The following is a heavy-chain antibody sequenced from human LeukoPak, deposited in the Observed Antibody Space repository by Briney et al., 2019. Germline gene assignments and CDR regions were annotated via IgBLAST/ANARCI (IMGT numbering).Heavy chain of an antibody. V-gene: IGHV4-4*07. D-gene: IGHD2-15*01. CDR1: GGSISSYY. CDR2: TYTSGST. Sequence: PSVTLSLTCTVSGGSISSYYWSWIRQPAGKGLEWIGRTYTSGSTNYNPSLKSRVTMSVDTSKNQFSLKLSSVTAADTAVYYCARDGSYYYYYMDVWGKGTTVTVSS. CDR3: ARDGSYYYYYMDV. J-gene: IGHJ6*03.